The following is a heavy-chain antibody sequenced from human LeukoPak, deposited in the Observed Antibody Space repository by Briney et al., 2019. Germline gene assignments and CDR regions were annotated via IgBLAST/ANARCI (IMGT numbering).Heavy chain of an antibody. CDR1: GFTFSSHW. J-gene: IGHJ4*02. V-gene: IGHV3-7*03. Sequence: GGSLRLSCVDSGFTFSSHWMSWVRQAPGKGLEWVANIKQDGSEKYYVDSVKGRFTISRDNAKNSLYLQMNSLRAEDTAVYYCARGSEWELLRGGAFDYWGQGTLVTVSS. D-gene: IGHD1-26*01. CDR2: IKQDGSEK. CDR3: ARGSEWELLRGGAFDY.